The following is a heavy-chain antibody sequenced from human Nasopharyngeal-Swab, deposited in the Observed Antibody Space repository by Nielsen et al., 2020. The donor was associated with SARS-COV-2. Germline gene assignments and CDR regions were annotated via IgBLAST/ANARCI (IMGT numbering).Heavy chain of an antibody. Sequence: GESLKISCAASGFTFSSYWMHWVRQAPGKGLVWVSRINSDGSSTRYADSVKGRFTISRDNAKNSLYLQMNSLRAEDTAVYYCARVGRRGNWFDPWGQGTLVTVSS. D-gene: IGHD3/OR15-3a*01. CDR1: GFTFSSYW. CDR2: INSDGSST. V-gene: IGHV3-74*01. CDR3: ARVGRRGNWFDP. J-gene: IGHJ5*02.